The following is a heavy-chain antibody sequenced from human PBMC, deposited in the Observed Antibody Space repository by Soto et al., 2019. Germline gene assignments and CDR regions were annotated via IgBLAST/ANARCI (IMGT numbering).Heavy chain of an antibody. CDR2: SRNKANSYTT. J-gene: IGHJ4*02. V-gene: IGHV3-72*01. D-gene: IGHD1-26*01. CDR3: ARARNLGGSWTNFDY. CDR1: GFTFSDQY. Sequence: DVQLVESGGGLVQPGGSLRLSCAASGFTFSDQYIDWVRQAPGKGLEWVGRSRNKANSYTTEYAASVKGRFSISRDDSKNSVYLQMNSLETEDTAVYYCARARNLGGSWTNFDYWGQGTLVTVSS.